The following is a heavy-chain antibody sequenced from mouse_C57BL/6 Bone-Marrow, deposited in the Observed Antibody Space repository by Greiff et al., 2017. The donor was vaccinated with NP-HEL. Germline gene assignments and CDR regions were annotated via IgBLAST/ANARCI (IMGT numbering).Heavy chain of an antibody. CDR1: GYTFTSYG. V-gene: IGHV1-81*01. J-gene: IGHJ2*01. CDR3: ARRGLYYGNMYYFDY. Sequence: QVHVKQSGAELARPGASVKLSCKASGYTFTSYGISWVKQRTGQGLEWIGEIYPRSGNTYYNEKFKGKATLTADKSSSTAYMELRSLTSEDSAVYFCARRGLYYGNMYYFDYWGQGTTLTVSS. D-gene: IGHD2-1*01. CDR2: IYPRSGNT.